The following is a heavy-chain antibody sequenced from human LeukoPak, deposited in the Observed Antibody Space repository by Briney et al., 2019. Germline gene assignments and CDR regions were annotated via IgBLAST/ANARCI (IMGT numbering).Heavy chain of an antibody. J-gene: IGHJ4*02. CDR2: ISSSSSYI. CDR1: GFTFSSYG. V-gene: IGHV3-21*01. Sequence: GGSLRLSCAASGFTFSSYGMHWVRQAPGKGLEWVSSISSSSSYIYYADSVKGRFTISRDNAKNSLYLQMNSLRAEDTAVYYCARFLEWLYPYYFDYWGQGTLVTVSS. D-gene: IGHD3-3*01. CDR3: ARFLEWLYPYYFDY.